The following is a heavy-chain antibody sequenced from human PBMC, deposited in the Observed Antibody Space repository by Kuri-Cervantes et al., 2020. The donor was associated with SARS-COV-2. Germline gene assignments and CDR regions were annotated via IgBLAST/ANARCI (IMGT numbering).Heavy chain of an antibody. D-gene: IGHD2-15*01. J-gene: IGHJ5*02. Sequence: SETLSLTCAVYGGSFSDYSWSWIGQSPGKGLEWIGYIYTSGSTNYNPSLKSRVTISVDTSKNQFSLKLSLVTAADTAVYYCARRVSPLAASNWFDPWGQGTLVTVSS. CDR3: ARRVSPLAASNWFDP. CDR2: IYTSGST. V-gene: IGHV4-4*08. CDR1: GGSFSDYS.